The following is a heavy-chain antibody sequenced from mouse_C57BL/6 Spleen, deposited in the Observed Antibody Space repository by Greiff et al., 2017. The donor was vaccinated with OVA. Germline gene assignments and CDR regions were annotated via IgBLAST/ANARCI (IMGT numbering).Heavy chain of an antibody. CDR2: SRNKANDYTT. CDR3: ARGKDYYGSSYSFAY. D-gene: IGHD1-1*01. J-gene: IGHJ3*01. CDR1: GFTFSDFY. V-gene: IGHV7-1*01. Sequence: EVQVVESGGGLVQSGRSLRLSCATSGFTFSDFYMEWVRQAPGKGLEWIAASRNKANDYTTEYSASVKARFIVSRDTSQSILYLQMNTLRAEDTAIYYCARGKDYYGSSYSFAYWGQGTLVTVSA.